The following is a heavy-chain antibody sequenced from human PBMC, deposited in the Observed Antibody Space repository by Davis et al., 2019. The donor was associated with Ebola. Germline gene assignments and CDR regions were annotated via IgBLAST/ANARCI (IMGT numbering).Heavy chain of an antibody. CDR2: IWHDGSHA. D-gene: IGHD3-10*01. Sequence: GESLKISCATSGFTFSSFGMHWVRQAPGRGLEWVAAIWHDGSHADCADSVKGRFTISRDNSKNTLYLQMDTLRAEDTAIYYCARGASDGDTFGCWGQGILITVSS. V-gene: IGHV3-33*01. CDR1: GFTFSSFG. CDR3: ARGASDGDTFGC. J-gene: IGHJ4*02.